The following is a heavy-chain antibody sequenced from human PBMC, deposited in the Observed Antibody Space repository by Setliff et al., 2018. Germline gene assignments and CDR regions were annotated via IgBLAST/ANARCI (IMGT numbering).Heavy chain of an antibody. Sequence: SETLSLTCAVYGGSFSTYFWSWIRQPPGKGLEWIGEISHSGSPNYNPSLKSRVTMSVDTSKNQFSLKLRSVTAADTAVYYCARLSWNGLRYYGLDVWGQGTTVTVSS. J-gene: IGHJ6*02. CDR2: ISHSGSP. V-gene: IGHV4-34*01. D-gene: IGHD3-3*01. CDR1: GGSFSTYF. CDR3: ARLSWNGLRYYGLDV.